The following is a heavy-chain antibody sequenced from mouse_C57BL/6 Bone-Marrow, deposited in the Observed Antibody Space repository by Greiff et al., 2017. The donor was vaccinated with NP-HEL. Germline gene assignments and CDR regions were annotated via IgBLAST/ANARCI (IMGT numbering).Heavy chain of an antibody. CDR2: INPSSGDT. CDR1: GYTFTSYT. J-gene: IGHJ3*01. D-gene: IGHD4-1*01. Sequence: VKLQESGAELARPGASVKMSCKASGYTFTSYTMHWVKQRPGQGLEWIGYINPSSGDTKYNQKFKDKATLTADKSSSTAYMQLSSLPSEDSAVYYCAGCDWTWFAYWGQGTLVTVSA. V-gene: IGHV1-4*01. CDR3: AGCDWTWFAY.